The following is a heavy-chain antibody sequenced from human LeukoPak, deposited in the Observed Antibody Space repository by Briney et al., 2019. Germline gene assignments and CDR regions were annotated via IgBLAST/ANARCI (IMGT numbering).Heavy chain of an antibody. CDR3: ARRGGSGRAFDY. CDR1: GASISVGTYY. D-gene: IGHD1-26*01. J-gene: IGHJ4*02. CDR2: IYYTGST. V-gene: IGHV4-39*01. Sequence: PSETLSLTCSVSGASISVGTYYWGWIRQPPGKGLEWIGSIYYTGSTYDNPSLKSRVTISVDTSKNQFSLKLSSVTAADTAVYYCARRGGSGRAFDYWGQGTLVTVSS.